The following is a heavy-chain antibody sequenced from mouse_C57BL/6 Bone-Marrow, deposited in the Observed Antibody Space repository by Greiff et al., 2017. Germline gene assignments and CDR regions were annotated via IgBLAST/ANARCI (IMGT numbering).Heavy chain of an antibody. V-gene: IGHV1-81*01. CDR2: IYPRRGNT. CDR3: ARRPYAMDY. J-gene: IGHJ4*01. Sequence: QVQLQQSGAELARPGASVKLSCKASGYTFTSYGISWVKQRTGQGLEWIGEIYPRRGNTYYNEKFKGKATLTADKSSSTAYMELRSLTSEDSAVYFCARRPYAMDYWGQGTSVTVSS. CDR1: GYTFTSYG.